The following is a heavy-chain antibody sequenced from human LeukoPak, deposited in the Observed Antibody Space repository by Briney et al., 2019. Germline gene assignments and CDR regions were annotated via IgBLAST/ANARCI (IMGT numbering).Heavy chain of an antibody. V-gene: IGHV3-21*06. CDR1: GFTFSTYS. J-gene: IGHJ4*02. CDR3: GTWTTVASYFDY. D-gene: IGHD4-17*01. CDR2: ISSSSTYI. Sequence: GGSLRLSWAASGFTFSTYSMNWVRQAPGKGLEWVSSISSSSTYIYYADSVKGRFTISRDNAKNSLYLQMNSLRAEDTAVYYCGTWTTVASYFDYWGQGTLVTVSS.